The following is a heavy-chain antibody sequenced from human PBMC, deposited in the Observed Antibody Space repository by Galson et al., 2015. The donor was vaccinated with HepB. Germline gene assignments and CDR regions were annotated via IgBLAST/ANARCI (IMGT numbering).Heavy chain of an antibody. CDR3: ARASVIAARPRRYYFDY. D-gene: IGHD6-6*01. CDR1: GGTFSSYA. V-gene: IGHV1-46*01. CDR2: INPSGGST. Sequence: SVKVSCKASGGTFSSYAISWVRQAPGQGLEWMGIINPSGGSTSYAQKFQGRVTMTRDTSTSTVYMELSSLRSEDTAVYYCARASVIAARPRRYYFDYWGQGTLVTVSS. J-gene: IGHJ4*02.